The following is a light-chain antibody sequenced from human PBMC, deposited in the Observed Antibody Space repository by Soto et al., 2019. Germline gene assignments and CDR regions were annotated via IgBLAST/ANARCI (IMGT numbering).Light chain of an antibody. J-gene: IGLJ2*01. CDR1: SSDVGGYNY. V-gene: IGLV2-14*03. Sequence: QSVLTQPASVSGSPGQSITISCTGTSSDVGGYNYVSWYQQHPGKAPKLLICDVTNRPSGVSNRFSGSKSGNTASLTISGLQTEDEADYYCSSFASSIPLVFGGGTKLTVL. CDR2: DVT. CDR3: SSFASSIPLV.